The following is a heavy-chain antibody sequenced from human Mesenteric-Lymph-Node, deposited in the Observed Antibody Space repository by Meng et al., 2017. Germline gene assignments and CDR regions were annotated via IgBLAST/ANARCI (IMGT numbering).Heavy chain of an antibody. Sequence: EGRLVEAGGCLVQPGGSLRLSCAASRFIFSSYAMSWVRQAPGRGLEWVSGISTNGCSTYYADSVKGRFTISRDNSKKTLSLQMNSLRADDTAVYYCAKVSTGSYYGYYFDYWGQGTLVTVSS. CDR2: ISTNGCST. J-gene: IGHJ4*02. V-gene: IGHV3-23*04. D-gene: IGHD1-26*01. CDR1: RFIFSSYA. CDR3: AKVSTGSYYGYYFDY.